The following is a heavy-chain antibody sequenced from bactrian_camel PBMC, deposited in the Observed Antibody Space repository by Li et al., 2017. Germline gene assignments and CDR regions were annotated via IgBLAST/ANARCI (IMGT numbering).Heavy chain of an antibody. CDR3: AKGNGGNWLASGEYNY. J-gene: IGHJ4*01. CDR1: EYTNSNNC. Sequence: HVQLVESGGGSVQAGGSLRLSCVASEYTNSNNCMAWFRQAPGKEREGVAAIESDGTTTYADSVKGRFTISRDNAKNTLYLQMSSLKPEDMAMYYCAKGNGGNWLASGEYNYWGRGTQVTVS. CDR2: IESDGTT. V-gene: IGHV3S1*01. D-gene: IGHD6*01.